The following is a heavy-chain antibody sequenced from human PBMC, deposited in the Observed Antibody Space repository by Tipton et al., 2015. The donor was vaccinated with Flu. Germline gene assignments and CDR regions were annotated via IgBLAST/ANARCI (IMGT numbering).Heavy chain of an antibody. Sequence: TLSLTCTVSGGSISSSYWSWIRQPAGKGLEWIGRISTSGSTNYNASLESRVTMSRDTSKNHFSLRLSSAPAADTALYYCARDLRGYSGYTGGDAFDMWGQGIMVTVSS. CDR1: GGSISSSY. J-gene: IGHJ3*02. D-gene: IGHD5-12*01. CDR3: ARDLRGYSGYTGGDAFDM. CDR2: ISTSGST. V-gene: IGHV4-4*07.